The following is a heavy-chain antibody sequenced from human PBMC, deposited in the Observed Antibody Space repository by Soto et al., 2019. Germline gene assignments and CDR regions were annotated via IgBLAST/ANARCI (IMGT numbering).Heavy chain of an antibody. Sequence: QVQLVQSGAEVKKPGASVKVSCKASGYTFTSYDINWVRQATGQGPEWMGWMNPNSGDTHYAQTFQGGVTMTRNTSISTAYMELGSLRSEDTAMYYCARWYGGNSGDYWGQGTLVTASS. D-gene: IGHD2-21*02. J-gene: IGHJ4*02. V-gene: IGHV1-8*01. CDR3: ARWYGGNSGDY. CDR2: MNPNSGDT. CDR1: GYTFTSYD.